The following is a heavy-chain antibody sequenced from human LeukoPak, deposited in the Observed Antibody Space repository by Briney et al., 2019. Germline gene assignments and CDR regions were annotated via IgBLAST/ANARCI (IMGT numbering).Heavy chain of an antibody. CDR1: GFIFINYD. Sequence: PGRSLRLSCAASGFIFINYDIHWVSQAPSKWMVWVAIISYDGNNQYYGDSVKGRFTISRDNSKNTLYLQMNSLRAEDTAIYYCAKDHYYGSGSPQYWGLGTLVTVSS. CDR3: AKDHYYGSGSPQY. J-gene: IGHJ1*01. CDR2: ISYDGNNQ. D-gene: IGHD3-10*01. V-gene: IGHV3-30*18.